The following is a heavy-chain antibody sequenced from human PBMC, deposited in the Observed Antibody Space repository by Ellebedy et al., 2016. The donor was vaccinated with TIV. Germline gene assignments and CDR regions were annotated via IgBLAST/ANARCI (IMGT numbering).Heavy chain of an antibody. D-gene: IGHD4-17*01. Sequence: PGGSLRLSSAASGFSFRSYWMSWVRQAPGKGLEWVANIYHGGSQQYYVDSVKGRFTISRDNAKNLLYLQMDSLRAEDTAVYYCARRGSYGDYAVQINNWFDPWGRGTLVTVSS. J-gene: IGHJ5*02. CDR2: IYHGGSQQ. V-gene: IGHV3-7*01. CDR3: ARRGSYGDYAVQINNWFDP. CDR1: GFSFRSYW.